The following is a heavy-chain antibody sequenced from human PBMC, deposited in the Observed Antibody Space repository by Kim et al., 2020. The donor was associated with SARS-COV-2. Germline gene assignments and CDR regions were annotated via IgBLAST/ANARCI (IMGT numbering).Heavy chain of an antibody. V-gene: IGHV4-39*07. D-gene: IGHD3-10*01. CDR3: ARDRGSYGSGSVYLFD. CDR1: GGSISSSSYY. Sequence: SETLSLTCTVSGGSISSSSYYWGWIRQPPGKGLEWIGSIYYSGSTYYNPSLKSRVTISVDTSKNQFSLKLSSLTAADTAVYYCARDRGSYGSGSVYLFD. CDR2: IYYSGST. J-gene: IGHJ4*01.